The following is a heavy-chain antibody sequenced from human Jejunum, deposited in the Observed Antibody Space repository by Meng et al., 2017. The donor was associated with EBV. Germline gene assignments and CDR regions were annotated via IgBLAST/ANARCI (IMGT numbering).Heavy chain of an antibody. V-gene: IGHV4-61*01. Sequence: QLQVQASGPGLVKPSETRSLTCTVSGGSVNSGNVYWSWIRQPPGKGLEWIGYIYYSGSTNYIPSLKSRVTISLDTSKNQFSLKLSSVTAADTAVYYCAGLRYSGYDRAFDYWGQGALVTVSS. J-gene: IGHJ4*02. CDR1: GGSVNSGNVY. D-gene: IGHD5-12*01. CDR3: AGLRYSGYDRAFDY. CDR2: IYYSGST.